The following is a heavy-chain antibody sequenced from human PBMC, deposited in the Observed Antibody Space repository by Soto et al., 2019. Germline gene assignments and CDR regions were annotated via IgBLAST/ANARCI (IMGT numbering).Heavy chain of an antibody. V-gene: IGHV4-39*01. CDR2: IYYSGTT. CDR3: ARPSGGGAFDI. CDR1: GVSIGRSTNY. D-gene: IGHD2-8*02. Sequence: PSETLSLTCTVSGVSIGRSTNYWGWILQPPGKGLEWIGTIYYSGTTYYNPSLKSRVTISVDTSTNQFSLKLSSVTAADTAVYYCARPSGGGAFDIWGQGTMVTVSS. J-gene: IGHJ3*02.